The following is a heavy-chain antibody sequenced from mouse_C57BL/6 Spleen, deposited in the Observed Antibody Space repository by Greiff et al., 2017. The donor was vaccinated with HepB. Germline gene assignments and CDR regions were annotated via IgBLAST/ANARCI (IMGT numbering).Heavy chain of an antibody. J-gene: IGHJ1*03. V-gene: IGHV10-3*01. CDR3: VRERLRDWYFDV. CDR1: GFTFNTYA. CDR2: IRSKSSNYAT. Sequence: DVMLVESGGGLVQPKGSLKLSCAASGFTFNTYAMHWVRQAPGKGLEWVARIRSKSSNYATYYADSVNDRFTISRDDSQSMLYLQMNNLKTEDTAMYSCVRERLRDWYFDVWGTGTTVTVSS.